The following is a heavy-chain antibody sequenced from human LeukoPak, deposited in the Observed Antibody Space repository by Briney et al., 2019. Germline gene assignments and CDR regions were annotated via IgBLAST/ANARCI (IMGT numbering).Heavy chain of an antibody. CDR1: GGSISSGGYY. V-gene: IGHV4-30-2*01. Sequence: TSETLSLTCTVSGGSISSGGYYWSWIRQHPGKGLEWIGYIYHSGSTYYNPSLKSRVTISVDRSKNQFSLKLSSVTAADTAVYYCASSSPVDTAMARPFDYWGQGTLVSVSS. CDR2: IYHSGST. CDR3: ASSSPVDTAMARPFDY. D-gene: IGHD5-18*01. J-gene: IGHJ4*02.